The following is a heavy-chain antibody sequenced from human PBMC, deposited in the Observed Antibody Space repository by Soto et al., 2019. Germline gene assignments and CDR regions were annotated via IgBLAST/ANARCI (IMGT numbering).Heavy chain of an antibody. Sequence: SVNVSCKASGGTFSSYAISWVRQAPGQGLEWMGGIIPIFGTANYAQKFQGRVTITADKSTSTAYMKLSSLTSEDTAVYYCARVNYYYYGMDVWGQGTTVTVSS. D-gene: IGHD3-22*01. V-gene: IGHV1-69*06. CDR1: GGTFSSYA. J-gene: IGHJ6*02. CDR3: ARVNYYYYGMDV. CDR2: IIPIFGTA.